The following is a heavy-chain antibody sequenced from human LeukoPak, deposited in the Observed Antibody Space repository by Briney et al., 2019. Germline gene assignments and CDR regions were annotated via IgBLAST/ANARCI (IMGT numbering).Heavy chain of an antibody. CDR2: IKQDGSEK. V-gene: IGHV3-7*01. CDR1: GFIFSSYW. CDR3: ARDRVTIFGVVINDY. Sequence: GGSLRLSCAASGFIFSSYWMSWVRQAPGKGLEWVANIKQDGSEKYYVDSVKGRFTISRDNAKNSLYLQMNSPRAEDTAVYYCARDRVTIFGVVINDYWGQGTLVTVSS. J-gene: IGHJ4*02. D-gene: IGHD3-3*01.